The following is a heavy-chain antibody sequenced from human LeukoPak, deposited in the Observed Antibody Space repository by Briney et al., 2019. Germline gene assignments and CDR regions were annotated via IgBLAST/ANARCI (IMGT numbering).Heavy chain of an antibody. CDR1: GGSISSYS. J-gene: IGHJ3*02. D-gene: IGHD3-9*01. Sequence: SETLSLTCTVSGGSISSYSWSWIRQPPGKGLEWIGYIYYSGSTYYNPSLKSRVTISVDTSKNQFSLKLSSVTAADTAVYYCARVNYDILTGYSGYAFDIWGQGTMVTVSS. CDR3: ARVNYDILTGYSGYAFDI. CDR2: IYYSGST. V-gene: IGHV4-59*12.